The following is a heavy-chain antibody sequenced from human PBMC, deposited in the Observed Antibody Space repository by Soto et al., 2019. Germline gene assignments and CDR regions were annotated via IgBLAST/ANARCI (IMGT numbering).Heavy chain of an antibody. CDR3: ARVSQNYYDSSGYAGSGDFDY. CDR2: IYYSGST. J-gene: IGHJ4*02. V-gene: IGHV4-59*01. Sequence: SETLSLTCTVSGGSISSYYWSWIRQPPGKGLEWIGYIYYSGSTNYNPSLKSRVNISVDTSKNQFSLKLSSVTAADTAVYYCARVSQNYYDSSGYAGSGDFDYWGQGTLVTVSS. D-gene: IGHD3-22*01. CDR1: GGSISSYY.